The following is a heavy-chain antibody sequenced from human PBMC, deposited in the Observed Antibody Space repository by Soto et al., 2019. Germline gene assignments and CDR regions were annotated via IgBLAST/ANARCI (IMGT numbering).Heavy chain of an antibody. D-gene: IGHD5-18*01. V-gene: IGHV2-70*01. Sequence: SGPTLVNPTQTLTLTCTFSGFSLSTSGMCVSWIRHPPGKALEWLALIDWEDDKYYSTSLKTRLTISKDTSKNQMVLTMTNMDPVDTATYYCARIQGYSYGFSPIIYYYYYGMDVWGQGTTVTVSS. CDR2: IDWEDDK. CDR3: ARIQGYSYGFSPIIYYYYYGMDV. J-gene: IGHJ6*02. CDR1: GFSLSTSGMC.